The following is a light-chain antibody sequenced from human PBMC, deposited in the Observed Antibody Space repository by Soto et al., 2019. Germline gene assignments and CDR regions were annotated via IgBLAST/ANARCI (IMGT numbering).Light chain of an antibody. CDR1: QSVSSSY. CDR3: QQDYNLLT. V-gene: IGKV3D-7*01. Sequence: PGERVTLSCRASQSVSSSYLTWYQQKPGQAPRLLIYGASTRATSIPARFSGSGSGTDFTLTISSRQPEDFAVYYCQQDYNLLTFGGGTKVEIK. CDR2: GAS. J-gene: IGKJ4*01.